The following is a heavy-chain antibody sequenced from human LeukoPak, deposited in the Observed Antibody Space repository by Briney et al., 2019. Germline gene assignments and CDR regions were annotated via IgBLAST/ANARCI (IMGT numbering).Heavy chain of an antibody. Sequence: KPSETLSLTCTVSGYSISSGYYWGWIRQPPGKGLEWIGSIYHSGSTYYNPPLKSRVTISVDTSKNQFSLKLSSVTAADTAVYYCARVPTYEIAAARVGYAFDIWGQGTMVTVSS. D-gene: IGHD6-13*01. J-gene: IGHJ3*02. CDR1: GYSISSGYY. CDR3: ARVPTYEIAAARVGYAFDI. CDR2: IYHSGST. V-gene: IGHV4-38-2*02.